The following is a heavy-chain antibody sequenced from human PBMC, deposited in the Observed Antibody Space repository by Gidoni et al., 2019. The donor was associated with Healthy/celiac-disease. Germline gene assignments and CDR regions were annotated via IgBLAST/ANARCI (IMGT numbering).Heavy chain of an antibody. Sequence: ESGGGVVQPGRSLRLSCAASGFTFSSYGMHWVRQAPGKGLEWVAVISYDGSNKYYADSGKGRFTISSDNSKNTLYLQMNSLRAEDTAVYYCAKSLSATTVTTYYYYYGMDVWGQGTTVTVSS. CDR2: ISYDGSNK. CDR1: GFTFSSYG. D-gene: IGHD4-17*01. J-gene: IGHJ6*02. V-gene: IGHV3-30*18. CDR3: AKSLSATTVTTYYYYYGMDV.